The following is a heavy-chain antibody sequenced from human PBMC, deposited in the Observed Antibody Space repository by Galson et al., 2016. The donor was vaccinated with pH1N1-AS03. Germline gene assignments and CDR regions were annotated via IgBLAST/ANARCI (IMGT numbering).Heavy chain of an antibody. J-gene: IGHJ4*02. CDR1: GFTFSSYW. D-gene: IGHD2/OR15-2a*01. V-gene: IGHV3-74*01. Sequence: GFTFSSYWMHWVRHLPGKGLVWVSGIDSDGSNTYYADSVRGRFTISRDNAKNTLYLQMNSLRAEDTALYYCADPFGLPWGQGTLITVSS. CDR2: IDSDGSNT. CDR3: ADPFGLP.